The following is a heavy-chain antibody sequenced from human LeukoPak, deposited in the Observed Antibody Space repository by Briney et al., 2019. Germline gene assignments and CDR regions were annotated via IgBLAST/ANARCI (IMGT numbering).Heavy chain of an antibody. Sequence: GGSLRLSCAASGFTFSSYAMSWVRQAPGKGLEWVSAISGSGGSTYYADSVKGRFTISRDNSKNTLYLQMNSLRAEDTAVYYCAKDQVSGEGWDGDYWGQGTLVTVSS. CDR2: ISGSGGST. D-gene: IGHD3-16*01. J-gene: IGHJ4*02. V-gene: IGHV3-23*01. CDR3: AKDQVSGEGWDGDY. CDR1: GFTFSSYA.